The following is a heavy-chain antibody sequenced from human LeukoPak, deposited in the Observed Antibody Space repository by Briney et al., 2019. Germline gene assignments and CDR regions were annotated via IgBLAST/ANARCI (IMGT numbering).Heavy chain of an antibody. CDR2: IYNNGNT. CDR1: GGSISGYY. D-gene: IGHD3-10*01. Sequence: PSETLSLTCTVSGGSISGYYWTWIRQRPGNGLEWSGYIYNNGNTNYNPSLKSRVTISLDTSKSQFSLKLNPVTAEDTAVYYCVRHGQEGDLYGSGSYNAYDIWGQGTMVTVSS. J-gene: IGHJ3*02. CDR3: VRHGQEGDLYGSGSYNAYDI. V-gene: IGHV4-59*08.